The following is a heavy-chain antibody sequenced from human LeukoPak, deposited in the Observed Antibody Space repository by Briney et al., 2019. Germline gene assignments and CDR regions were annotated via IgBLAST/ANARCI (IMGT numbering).Heavy chain of an antibody. CDR1: GFTFSSHW. CDR2: ISYDGSNK. D-gene: IGHD4-17*01. V-gene: IGHV3-30-3*01. Sequence: GGSLRLSCAASGFTFSSHWMHWVRQAPGKGLEWVAVISYDGSNKYYADSVKGRFTISRDNSKNTLYLQMNSLRAEDTAVYYCARDLSGDYVQYYFDYWGQGTLVTVSS. J-gene: IGHJ4*02. CDR3: ARDLSGDYVQYYFDY.